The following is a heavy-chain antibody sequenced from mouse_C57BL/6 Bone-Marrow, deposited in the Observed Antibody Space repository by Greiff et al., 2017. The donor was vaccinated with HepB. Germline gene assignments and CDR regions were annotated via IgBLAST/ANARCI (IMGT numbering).Heavy chain of an antibody. CDR1: GYTFTDYY. D-gene: IGHD1-1*01. CDR3: ARWLYYYGSSPYYFDY. CDR2: IFPGSGST. V-gene: IGHV1-75*01. Sequence: EQLQQSGPELVKPGASVKISCKASGYTFTDYYINWVKQRPGQGLEWIGWIFPGSGSTYYNEKFKGKATLTVDKSSSTAYMLLSSLTSEDSAVYFCARWLYYYGSSPYYFDYWGQGTTLTVSS. J-gene: IGHJ2*01.